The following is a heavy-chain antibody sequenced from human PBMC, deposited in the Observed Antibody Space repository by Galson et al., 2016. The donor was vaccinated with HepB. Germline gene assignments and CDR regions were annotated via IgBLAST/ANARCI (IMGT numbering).Heavy chain of an antibody. CDR1: GGSLSSSGYY. CDR2: IYDSGTT. D-gene: IGHD2-2*02. CDR3: ARENWRGENQLLYGYYPYGMDV. V-gene: IGHV4-31*03. Sequence: TLSLTCTVSGGSLSSSGYYWSWIRQHPVKGLEWIGHIYDSGTTHYNPSLKSRVIISEDTSKNQFSLKLTSVTDADTAVYFCARENWRGENQLLYGYYPYGMDVWGQGTTVTVS. J-gene: IGHJ6*02.